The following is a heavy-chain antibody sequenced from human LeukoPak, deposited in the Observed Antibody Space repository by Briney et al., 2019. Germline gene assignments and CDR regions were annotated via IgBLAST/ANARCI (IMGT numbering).Heavy chain of an antibody. Sequence: GGSLRLPCAASGFTFSSYGMHWVRQAPGKGLEWVAVISYDGSNKYYADSVKGRFTMSRDNAQNALYLEMNSLRAEDTAVYYCAREKKTEWTTGAFDMWGQGTMVIVSS. D-gene: IGHD3-3*01. V-gene: IGHV3-30*03. J-gene: IGHJ3*02. CDR2: ISYDGSNK. CDR1: GFTFSSYG. CDR3: AREKKTEWTTGAFDM.